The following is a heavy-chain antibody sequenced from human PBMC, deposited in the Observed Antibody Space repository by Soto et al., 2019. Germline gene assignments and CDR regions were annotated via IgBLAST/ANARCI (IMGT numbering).Heavy chain of an antibody. Sequence: QVQLVESGGGVVQPGRSLTLSCAASGYTFSSYVMHWVRQAPGKGLEWVADISYDGSNKYHADSVKGRFTIYRDNTKNTLYLKMNSLRVKVTDVYYVARAQVSISLCYVVGPDHWGHGTLVTVSS. J-gene: IGHJ4*01. D-gene: IGHD3-16*01. CDR3: ARAQVSISLCYVVGPDH. CDR1: GYTFSSYV. CDR2: ISYDGSNK. V-gene: IGHV3-30-3*01.